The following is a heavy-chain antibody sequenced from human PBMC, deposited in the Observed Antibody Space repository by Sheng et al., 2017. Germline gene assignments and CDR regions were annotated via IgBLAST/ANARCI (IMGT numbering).Heavy chain of an antibody. CDR3: ARSTYIVPFDL. CDR1: GFIFSDYG. J-gene: IGHJ4*02. CDR2: VLREDSSI. D-gene: IGHD2-8*01. Sequence: VQLVESGGGVVQPGRSLRLSCSVSGFIFSDYGMHWVRQVPGKGLMWVSRVLREDSSITYADSVRGRFTISRDDAKNALYLQMNSLRAEDTAVYYCARSTYIVPFDLWGQGTLVTVSS. V-gene: IGHV3-74*02.